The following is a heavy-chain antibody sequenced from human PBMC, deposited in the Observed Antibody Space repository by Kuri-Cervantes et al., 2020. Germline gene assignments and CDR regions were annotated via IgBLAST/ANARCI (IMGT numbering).Heavy chain of an antibody. J-gene: IGHJ4*02. D-gene: IGHD3-22*01. CDR1: GFTFSSYA. V-gene: IGHV3-48*01. Sequence: GGSLRLSCAASGFTFSSYAMHWVRQAPGKGLEWVSYISSSSSTIYYADSVKGRFTISRGNSKNTLYLQMNSLRAEDTAVYYCARDYYDSSGHSYWGQGTLVTVSS. CDR3: ARDYYDSSGHSY. CDR2: ISSSSSTI.